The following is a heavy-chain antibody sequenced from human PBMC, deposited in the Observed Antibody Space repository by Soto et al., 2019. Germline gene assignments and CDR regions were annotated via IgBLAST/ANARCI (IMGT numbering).Heavy chain of an antibody. V-gene: IGHV3-66*01. D-gene: IGHD6-19*01. CDR1: GFTVSSNY. J-gene: IGHJ5*02. Sequence: EVQLVESGGGLVQPGGSLRLSCAASGFTVSSNYMSWVRQAPGKGLEWVSVIYSGGSTYYADSVKGRFTISRDNSKNTLYLQMNSLRAEDTAVYYCARVVAVAGSRGWFDPWGQGTLVTGSS. CDR3: ARVVAVAGSRGWFDP. CDR2: IYSGGST.